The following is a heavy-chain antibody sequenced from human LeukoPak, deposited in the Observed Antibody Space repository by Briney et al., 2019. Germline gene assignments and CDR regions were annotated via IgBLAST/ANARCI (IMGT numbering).Heavy chain of an antibody. D-gene: IGHD3-22*01. CDR2: ISAYNGNT. V-gene: IGHV1-18*01. CDR1: GYTFTSYG. J-gene: IGHJ4*02. Sequence: ASVKVSCKASGYTFTSYGISWLRQAPGQGLEWMGWISAYNGNTNYAQKLQGRVTMTTDTSTSTAYMELRSLRSDDTAVYYCARRYYDSSGYGFDYWGQGTLVTVSS. CDR3: ARRYYDSSGYGFDY.